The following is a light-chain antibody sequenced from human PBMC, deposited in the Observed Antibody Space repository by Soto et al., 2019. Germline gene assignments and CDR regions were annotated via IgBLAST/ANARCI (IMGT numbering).Light chain of an antibody. Sequence: DIQMTQSPSSLSASVGDRVTIACRASQGISNYLAWYQQKPGEVPKLLIYVASTLQSGVPSRFTGSGSGTDFTLTISSLQHEHVATYYCQNYNSAPFTFGHGTKVDIK. V-gene: IGKV1-27*01. J-gene: IGKJ3*01. CDR1: QGISNY. CDR3: QNYNSAPFT. CDR2: VAS.